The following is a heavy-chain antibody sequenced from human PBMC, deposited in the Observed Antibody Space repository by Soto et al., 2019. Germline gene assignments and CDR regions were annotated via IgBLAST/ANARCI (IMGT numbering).Heavy chain of an antibody. V-gene: IGHV4-31*03. J-gene: IGHJ4*02. D-gene: IGHD5-12*01. CDR3: ARNKVVTYFDY. CDR1: GGSISIGGYY. Sequence: SETLSLTCTVSGGSISIGGYYWSWIRQHPGKGLEWIGYIYYSGSTYYNPSLKSRVTISVDTSKNQFSLKLSSVTAADTAVYYCARNKVVTYFDYWGQGTLVTVSS. CDR2: IYYSGST.